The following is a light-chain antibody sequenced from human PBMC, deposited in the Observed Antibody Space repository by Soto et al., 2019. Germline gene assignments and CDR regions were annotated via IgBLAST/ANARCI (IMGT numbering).Light chain of an antibody. V-gene: IGKV1-17*01. J-gene: IGKJ5*01. CDR3: LQYKNSPIT. CDR1: QGIRSA. CDR2: AAS. Sequence: IQVTQSPSSLSASVGDRVTITCRTSQGIRSALGWYQQKPGKAPKRLIFAASSLQSGVPSRFSGSGSGTDFTLTISSLQPEDFATYYCLQYKNSPITFGQGTRLEIK.